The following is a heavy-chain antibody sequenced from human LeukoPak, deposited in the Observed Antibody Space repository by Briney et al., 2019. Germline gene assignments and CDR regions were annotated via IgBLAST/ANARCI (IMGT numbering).Heavy chain of an antibody. Sequence: GGSLRLSCAASGFTFSSYAMHWVRQAPGKGLEWVAVISYDESNKYYADSVKGRFTISRDNSKNTLYLQMNSLRAEDTAVYYCARGGGYCSSTSCPGSHWGRGTLVTVSS. CDR3: ARGGGYCSSTSCPGSH. D-gene: IGHD2-2*01. CDR1: GFTFSSYA. V-gene: IGHV3-30-3*01. CDR2: ISYDESNK. J-gene: IGHJ4*02.